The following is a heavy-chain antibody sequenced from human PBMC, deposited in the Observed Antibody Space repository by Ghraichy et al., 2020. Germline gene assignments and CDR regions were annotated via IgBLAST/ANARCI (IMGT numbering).Heavy chain of an antibody. J-gene: IGHJ6*02. Sequence: GGSLRLSCAASGFTFSSYGMHWVRQAPGKGLEWVAVIWYDESNKYYADSVKGRFTISRDNSKNTLYLQMNSLRAEDTAVYYCARDRLFMTTVTRAYGMDVWGQGTTVTVSS. V-gene: IGHV3-33*01. D-gene: IGHD4-17*01. CDR1: GFTFSSYG. CDR2: IWYDESNK. CDR3: ARDRLFMTTVTRAYGMDV.